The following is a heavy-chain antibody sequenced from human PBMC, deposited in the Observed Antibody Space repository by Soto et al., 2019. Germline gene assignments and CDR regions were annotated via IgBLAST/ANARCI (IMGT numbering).Heavy chain of an antibody. CDR1: GYTFTTFW. D-gene: IGHD2-2*01. V-gene: IGHV5-10-1*01. CDR3: ARLYCSSSTCDSWFDP. CDR2: IDPRDSYT. Sequence: PGASLKISCTGFGYTFTTFWISWVRQMPGRGLEWMGRIDPRDSYTNYSPSFQGHVTISADKSISTAYLQWGSLKASDTAMYYCARLYCSSSTCDSWFDPWGQGTLVTVSS. J-gene: IGHJ5*02.